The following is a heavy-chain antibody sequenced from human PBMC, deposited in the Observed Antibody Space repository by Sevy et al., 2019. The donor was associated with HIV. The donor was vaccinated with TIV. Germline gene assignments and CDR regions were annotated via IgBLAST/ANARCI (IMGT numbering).Heavy chain of an antibody. CDR3: ARVAVEYCTDDCYHRFDY. V-gene: IGHV3-30-3*01. Sequence: GGSLRLSCAACGFTFTLYAIHWVRQAPGKGLEWVALISYSGTNKYYADSVKGRFTISRDDSKNTAYLQMNNLRTDDTAVYYCARVAVEYCTDDCYHRFDYWGQGTQVTVSS. D-gene: IGHD2-21*02. J-gene: IGHJ4*02. CDR2: ISYSGTNK. CDR1: GFTFTLYA.